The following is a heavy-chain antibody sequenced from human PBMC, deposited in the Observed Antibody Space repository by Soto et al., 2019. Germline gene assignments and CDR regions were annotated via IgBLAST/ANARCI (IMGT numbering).Heavy chain of an antibody. V-gene: IGHV4-31*03. J-gene: IGHJ6*02. CDR1: GVSISSTGYY. Sequence: SETLSLTCTVSGVSISSTGYYWSWIRQHPGKGLEWLGNIYYSGTTYYNPSLKSRLAISVDTSKNQFSLKLSSVTAADTAVYYCARGVTSARYHYYYYRMDVWGQGTTVIVSS. CDR2: IYYSGTT. D-gene: IGHD2-21*02. CDR3: ARGVTSARYHYYYYRMDV.